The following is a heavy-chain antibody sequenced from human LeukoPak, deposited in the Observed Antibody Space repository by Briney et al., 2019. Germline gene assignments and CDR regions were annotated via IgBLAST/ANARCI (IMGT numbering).Heavy chain of an antibody. CDR3: ARDTRDYYDSSGYYNY. V-gene: IGHV1-18*01. J-gene: IGHJ4*02. CDR1: GYTFTSYG. CDR2: ISAYNGNT. D-gene: IGHD3-22*01. Sequence: HRASVKVSCKASGYTFTSYGISLVRQAPGQGLEWMGWISAYNGNTNYAQKLQGRVTMTTDTSTSTAYMELRSLRSDDTAVYYCARDTRDYYDSSGYYNYWGQGTLVTVSS.